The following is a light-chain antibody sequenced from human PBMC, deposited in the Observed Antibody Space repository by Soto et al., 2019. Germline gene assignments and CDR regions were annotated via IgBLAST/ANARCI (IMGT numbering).Light chain of an antibody. Sequence: IVLTQSPVTLSLSPGERATLSCRASQSVSSSYLAWYQQKPGQAPRLLIYGASSRATGIPDRFSGSGSGTDFTLIISRLETEDFAVYYCQQYGSSPRTFGQGTKVDIK. J-gene: IGKJ1*01. CDR3: QQYGSSPRT. CDR2: GAS. CDR1: QSVSSSY. V-gene: IGKV3-20*01.